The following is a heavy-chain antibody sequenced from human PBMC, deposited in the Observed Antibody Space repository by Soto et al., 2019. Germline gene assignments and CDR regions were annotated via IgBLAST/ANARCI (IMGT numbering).Heavy chain of an antibody. CDR3: ARDGGAAAGIYYGMDV. D-gene: IGHD6-13*01. CDR2: ISSSSSYI. V-gene: IGHV3-21*01. CDR1: GFTFSSYS. J-gene: IGHJ6*02. Sequence: VGSLRLSCAASGFTFSSYSMNWVRQAPGKGLEWVSSISSSSSYIYYADSVKGRFTISRDNAKNSLYLQMNSLRAEDTAVYYCARDGGAAAGIYYGMDVWGQGTTVTVSS.